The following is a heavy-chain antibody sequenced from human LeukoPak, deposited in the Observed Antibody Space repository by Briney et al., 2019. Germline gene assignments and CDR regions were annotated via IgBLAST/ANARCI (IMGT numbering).Heavy chain of an antibody. Sequence: ASVKVSCKVSGYTLTELSMHWVRQAPGQGLEWMGLINPSGGSTSYAQKFQGRVTMTRDTSTSTVYMELSSLRSEDTAVYYCARAPTHDFWSGVDYWGQGTLVTVSS. CDR3: ARAPTHDFWSGVDY. V-gene: IGHV1-46*01. D-gene: IGHD3-3*01. CDR1: GYTLTELS. J-gene: IGHJ4*02. CDR2: INPSGGST.